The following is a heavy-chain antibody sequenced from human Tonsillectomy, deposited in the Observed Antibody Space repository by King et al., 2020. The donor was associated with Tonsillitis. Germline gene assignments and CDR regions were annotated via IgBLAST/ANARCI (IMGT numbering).Heavy chain of an antibody. CDR1: GFTFSSYS. J-gene: IGHJ4*02. CDR2: ISGSATYI. D-gene: IGHD3-16*01. CDR3: ARGEGEGFDY. V-gene: IGHV3-21*01. Sequence: VQLVESGGGLVKPGGSLRLSCAASGFTFSSYSMNWVRQAPGKGLEWVSSISGSATYIYYADSVKGRFTISRDNAKNSLYLQMNSLRAEDTAVYYCARGEGEGFDYWGQGTLVAVSS.